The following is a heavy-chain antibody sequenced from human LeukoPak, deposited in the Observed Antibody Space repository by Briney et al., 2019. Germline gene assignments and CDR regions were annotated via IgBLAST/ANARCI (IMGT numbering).Heavy chain of an antibody. CDR1: GFTFSSYS. D-gene: IGHD3-3*01. CDR2: ISSSSSTI. V-gene: IGHV3-48*01. CDR3: ARDQVTIFGVVISDAFDI. Sequence: GGSLRLSCAASGFTFSSYSMNWVRQAPGKGLEWVSYISSSSSTIYYADSVKGRFTISRDNAKNSLYLQMNSLRAEDTAVYYCARDQVTIFGVVISDAFDIWGQGTMVTVSS. J-gene: IGHJ3*02.